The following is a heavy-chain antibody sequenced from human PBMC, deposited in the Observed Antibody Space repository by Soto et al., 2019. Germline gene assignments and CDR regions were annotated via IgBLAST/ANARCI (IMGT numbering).Heavy chain of an antibody. CDR1: GRSVSDNY. V-gene: IGHV3-53*01. J-gene: IGHJ4*01. CDR3: VSRIPSWVFDY. Sequence: PGGSLRLSCGASGRSVSDNYMGWVRQAPGRGLEWVSVMYAGGDTHYADSVKGRFTISRDKSENTLYLQRNILTDEDTGVYFCVSRIPSWVFDYWGLGTLVTVSS. CDR2: MYAGGDT. D-gene: IGHD2-21*01.